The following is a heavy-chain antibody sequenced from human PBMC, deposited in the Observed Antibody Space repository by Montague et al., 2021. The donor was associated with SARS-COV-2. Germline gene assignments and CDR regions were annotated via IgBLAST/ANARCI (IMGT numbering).Heavy chain of an antibody. J-gene: IGHJ3*01. Sequence: STKYNPSLESRVTLSMDTSKNQFALRLNSVSAADTAIYYCARLIGSGWTDAFDFWGQGTMV. V-gene: IGHV4-59*12. CDR2: ST. D-gene: IGHD6-19*01. CDR3: ARLIGSGWTDAFDF.